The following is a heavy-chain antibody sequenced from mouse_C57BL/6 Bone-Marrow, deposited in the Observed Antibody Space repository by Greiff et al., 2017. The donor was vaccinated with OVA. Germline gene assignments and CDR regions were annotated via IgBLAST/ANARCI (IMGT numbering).Heavy chain of an antibody. J-gene: IGHJ2*01. V-gene: IGHV1-82*01. CDR2: IYPGDGDT. CDR1: GYAFSSSW. CDR3: ARYYYGSSRDYVDY. Sequence: VQLQQSGPELVKPGDSVKISCKASGYAFSSSWMNWVKQRPGKGLEWIGRIYPGDGDTNYNGKFKGKATLTADKSSSTAYMQLSSLTSEDSAVYFCARYYYGSSRDYVDYWGQGTTLTVSS. D-gene: IGHD1-1*01.